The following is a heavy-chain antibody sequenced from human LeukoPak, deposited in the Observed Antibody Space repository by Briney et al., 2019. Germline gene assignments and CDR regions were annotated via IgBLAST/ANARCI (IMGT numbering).Heavy chain of an antibody. D-gene: IGHD3-10*01. CDR1: GFTFSSYA. J-gene: IGHJ4*02. Sequence: GGSLRLSCVASGFTFSSYAMSWVRQAPGKGLEWVSTISGSGGSTYYADSVKGRFTISRDNPKNTLYLQLNSLRAEDTAVYYCAKDTGVRGVIVTTSDYWGQGTLLTVSS. V-gene: IGHV3-23*01. CDR2: ISGSGGST. CDR3: AKDTGVRGVIVTTSDY.